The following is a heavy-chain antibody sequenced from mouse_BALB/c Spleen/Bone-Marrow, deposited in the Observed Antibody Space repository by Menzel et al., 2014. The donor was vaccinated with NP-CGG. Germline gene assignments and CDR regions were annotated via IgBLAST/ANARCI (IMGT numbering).Heavy chain of an antibody. Sequence: EVKLVESGGGLVQPGGSRKLSCAASGFTFSSFGMHWVRQAPEKGLEWVAYISSGSSTIYYADTVKGRFTISRDNPKNTLFLQMTSLRSEDTAMYYCARWRYGYATDYWGQGTSVTVSS. CDR3: ARWRYGYATDY. V-gene: IGHV5-17*02. J-gene: IGHJ4*01. CDR1: GFTFSSFG. D-gene: IGHD2-14*01. CDR2: ISSGSSTI.